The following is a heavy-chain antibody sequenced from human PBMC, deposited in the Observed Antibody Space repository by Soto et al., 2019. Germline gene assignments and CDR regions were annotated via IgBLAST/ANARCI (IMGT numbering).Heavy chain of an antibody. CDR3: ARDEHDYGDYYAFDI. CDR1: GGTFSSYA. CDR2: VIPIFGTA. V-gene: IGHV1-69*01. D-gene: IGHD4-17*01. Sequence: QVQLVQSGAEVKKPGSSVKVSCKASGGTFSSYAISWVRQAPGQGLEWMGGVIPIFGTANYAQKFQGRVTITADESTSTAYMELSSLRSEYTAVYYCARDEHDYGDYYAFDIWGQGTMVTVSS. J-gene: IGHJ3*02.